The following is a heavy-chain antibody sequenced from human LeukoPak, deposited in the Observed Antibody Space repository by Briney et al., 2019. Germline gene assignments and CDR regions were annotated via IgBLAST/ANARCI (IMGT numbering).Heavy chain of an antibody. CDR3: ARSQWSDY. V-gene: IGHV3-30-3*01. Sequence: AGGSLRLSCAASGFTFSNYAMYWVRQAPGKGLEWVAVMSYDENNKYYTDSVKGRFTISRDNSKNTLYLQMNSLRAEDTAVYYCARSQWSDYWGQGTLVTVSS. J-gene: IGHJ4*02. CDR2: MSYDENNK. D-gene: IGHD2-8*01. CDR1: GFTFSNYA.